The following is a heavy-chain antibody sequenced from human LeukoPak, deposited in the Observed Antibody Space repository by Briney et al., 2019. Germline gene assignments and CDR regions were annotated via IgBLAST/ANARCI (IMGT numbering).Heavy chain of an antibody. J-gene: IGHJ4*02. Sequence: GASVKVSCKASGYTFTSYYIHWVGQAPGQGLEWVGTINPSGGNTNYAQRFQGRVTMTRDRSTSTVYMELSSLRSDDTAVYYCARETPMATFDYWGQGTLVTVSS. CDR1: GYTFTSYY. CDR2: INPSGGNT. CDR3: ARETPMATFDY. D-gene: IGHD5-18*01. V-gene: IGHV1-46*01.